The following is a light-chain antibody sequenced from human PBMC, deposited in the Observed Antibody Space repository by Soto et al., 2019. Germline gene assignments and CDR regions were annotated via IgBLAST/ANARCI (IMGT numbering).Light chain of an antibody. Sequence: DIVRTQSPLSLPATPAEPASISCRSTQSLLYSNGYNYVDWYLQKPGQSPQLLIYLGSNRASGVPDRFSGSGSGTDFTLRITRVEAEDVGVYHCMQGTHWPTTFGQGTRLEIK. CDR2: LGS. J-gene: IGKJ5*01. CDR3: MQGTHWPTT. V-gene: IGKV2-28*01. CDR1: QSLLYSNGYNY.